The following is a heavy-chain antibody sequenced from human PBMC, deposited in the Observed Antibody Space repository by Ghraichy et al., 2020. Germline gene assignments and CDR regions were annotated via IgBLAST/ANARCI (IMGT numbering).Heavy chain of an antibody. CDR2: IKVDGSEK. Sequence: GGSLRLSCDASGFTFSTYWMTWVHQAPGKGLEWVANIKVDGSEKYYVDSVKGRFSISRDNAKNSLYLLQMNSLRVEDTAVYYCLIAAVDNWGQGTLVTVSS. CDR3: LIAAVDN. J-gene: IGHJ4*02. CDR1: GFTFSTYW. V-gene: IGHV3-7*03. D-gene: IGHD6-13*01.